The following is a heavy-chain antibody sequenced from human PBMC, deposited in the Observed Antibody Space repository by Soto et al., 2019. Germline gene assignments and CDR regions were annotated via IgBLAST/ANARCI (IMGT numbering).Heavy chain of an antibody. D-gene: IGHD3-22*01. V-gene: IGHV3-30*18. J-gene: IGHJ4*02. Sequence: HPGGSLRLSCAASGFTFSSYAMSWVRQAPGKGLEWVAVISYDGSNKYYADSVKGRFTISRDSSKNTLYLQMNSLRAEDTAVYYCAKPQSLAYDSSGYYPDYWGQGTLVTVSS. CDR3: AKPQSLAYDSSGYYPDY. CDR1: GFTFSSYA. CDR2: ISYDGSNK.